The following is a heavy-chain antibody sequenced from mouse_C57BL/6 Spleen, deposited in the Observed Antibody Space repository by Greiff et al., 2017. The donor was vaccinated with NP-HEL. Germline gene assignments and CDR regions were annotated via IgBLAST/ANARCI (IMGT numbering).Heavy chain of an antibody. Sequence: QVQLQQPGAELVKPGASVKMSCKASGYTFTSYWITWVKQRPGQGLEWIGDIYPGSGSTNYNEKFKSKATLTVDTSSSTAYMQLSSLTSEDYAVYYCARGDYGSSYREDYWGQGTTLTVSS. CDR3: ARGDYGSSYREDY. CDR1: GYTFTSYW. J-gene: IGHJ2*01. D-gene: IGHD1-1*01. CDR2: IYPGSGST. V-gene: IGHV1-55*01.